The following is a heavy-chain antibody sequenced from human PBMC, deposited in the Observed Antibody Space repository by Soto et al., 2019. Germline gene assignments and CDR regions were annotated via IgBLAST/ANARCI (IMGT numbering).Heavy chain of an antibody. CDR1: GFTFSSYA. CDR3: ARDKRDLRFLEWSYYFDF. D-gene: IGHD3-3*01. CDR2: ISYDGSNK. V-gene: IGHV3-30-3*01. Sequence: LRLSCAASGFTFSSYAMHWVRQAPGKGLEWVAVISYDGSNKYYADSVKGRFTISRDNSKNTLYLQMNSLRAEDTAAYYCARDKRDLRFLEWSYYFDFWGQGTLVTVSS. J-gene: IGHJ4*02.